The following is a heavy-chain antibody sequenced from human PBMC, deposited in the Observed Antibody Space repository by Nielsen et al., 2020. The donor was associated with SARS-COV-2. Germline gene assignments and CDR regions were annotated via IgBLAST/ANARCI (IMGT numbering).Heavy chain of an antibody. V-gene: IGHV3-30*02. Sequence: DSVKGRFTISRDNFKNTLYLQMDSLRTEETAVYYCAKSNVVRGIIGYYFEYWGRGTAVNVSS. D-gene: IGHD3-10*01. CDR3: AKSNVVRGIIGYYFEY. J-gene: IGHJ4*02.